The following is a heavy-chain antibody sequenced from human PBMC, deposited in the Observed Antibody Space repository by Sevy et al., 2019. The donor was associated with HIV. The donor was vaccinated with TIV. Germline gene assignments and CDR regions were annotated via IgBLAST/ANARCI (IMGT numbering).Heavy chain of an antibody. D-gene: IGHD3-22*01. CDR3: AKESPGYNYDSSGSLDY. V-gene: IGHV3-21*01. CDR1: GFTFSDYY. J-gene: IGHJ4*02. Sequence: GGSLRLSCAASGFTFSDYYMNWVRQAPGKGLEWVSSISGRSSYIHYADSVRGRFTISRDNAKNSLYLQMNSLRVDDTAVYFCAKESPGYNYDSSGSLDYWGQGTLVTVSS. CDR2: ISGRSSYI.